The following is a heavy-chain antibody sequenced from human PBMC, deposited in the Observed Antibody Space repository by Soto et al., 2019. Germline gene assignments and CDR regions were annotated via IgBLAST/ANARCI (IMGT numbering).Heavy chain of an antibody. V-gene: IGHV5-51*01. D-gene: IGHD1-26*01. CDR3: ARGSYGPIYYYYYGMDV. J-gene: IGHJ6*02. Sequence: GESLKISCKGSGYSFTSYWIGWVRQMPGKGLEWMGIIYPGDSDTRYSPSFQGQVTISADKSISTAYLQWSSLKASDTAMYYCARGSYGPIYYYYYGMDVWGQGTTVTVSS. CDR2: IYPGDSDT. CDR1: GYSFTSYW.